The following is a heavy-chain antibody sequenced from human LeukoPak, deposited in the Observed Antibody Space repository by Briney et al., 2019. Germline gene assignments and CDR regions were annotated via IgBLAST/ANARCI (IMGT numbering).Heavy chain of an antibody. CDR3: AKLTPV. CDR1: GFTFSSSS. Sequence: GGSLRLSCAAPGFTFSSSSMSWVRQAPGKGLEWVSAISGSSGITYYADSVKGRFTISRDISKNTLYLQMNSLRVEDTAVYYCAKLTPVWGQGTLVTVSS. J-gene: IGHJ4*02. D-gene: IGHD4-17*01. V-gene: IGHV3-23*01. CDR2: ISGSSGIT.